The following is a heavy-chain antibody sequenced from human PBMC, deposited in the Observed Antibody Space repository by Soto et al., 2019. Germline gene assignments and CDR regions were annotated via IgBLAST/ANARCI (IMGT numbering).Heavy chain of an antibody. V-gene: IGHV4-59*12. CDR2: IYYSGDT. CDR1: TGSIGNNF. J-gene: IGHJ5*02. D-gene: IGHD3-3*01. CDR3: ARGHYDLSSGSRYDWFDP. Sequence: KPSETLSLTCTVSTGSIGNNFWSWIRQPPGKGLEWIGYIYYSGDTNYNPSLKSRVTISVDTSKNQFSLTLSSVTAADTAVYYCARGHYDLSSGSRYDWFDPWGHGTLVTVSS.